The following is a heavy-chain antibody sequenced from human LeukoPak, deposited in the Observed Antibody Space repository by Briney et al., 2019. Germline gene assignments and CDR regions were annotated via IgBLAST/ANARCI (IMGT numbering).Heavy chain of an antibody. D-gene: IGHD2-2*01. CDR2: IIPIFGTA. V-gene: IGHV1-69*13. Sequence: SVKVSCKASGGTFSSYAISWVRQAPGQGLEWMGGIIPIFGTANYAQKFQGRVTITADESTSTAYMELSSLRSEDTAVYYCARGSHMVPAADYNWFDPWGQGTLVTVSS. J-gene: IGHJ5*02. CDR3: ARGSHMVPAADYNWFDP. CDR1: GGTFSSYA.